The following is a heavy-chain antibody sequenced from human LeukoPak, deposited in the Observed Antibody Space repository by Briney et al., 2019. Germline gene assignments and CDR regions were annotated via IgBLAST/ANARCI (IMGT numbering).Heavy chain of an antibody. CDR2: IYYSGST. D-gene: IGHD4-23*01. V-gene: IGHV4-39*01. Sequence: SETLSLTCTVSGGSISSSSYYSGWIRQPPGKGLEWIGSIYYSGSTYYNPSLKSRVTISVDTSKNQFSLKLSSVTAADTAVYYCARRIVVTRGFDYWGQGTLVTVSS. J-gene: IGHJ4*02. CDR3: ARRIVVTRGFDY. CDR1: GGSISSSSYY.